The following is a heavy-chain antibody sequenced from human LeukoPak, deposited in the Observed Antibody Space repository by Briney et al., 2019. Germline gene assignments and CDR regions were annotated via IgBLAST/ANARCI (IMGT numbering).Heavy chain of an antibody. Sequence: SVKVSCKASGGTFSNYAISWVRQAPGQGLEWMGGIIPLFEAADSAQKFQGRLTITADESTSTAYMELSSLRAEDTAVYYCARDLLGSHTGYSSGAWDYWGQGTLVTVSS. V-gene: IGHV1-69*13. J-gene: IGHJ4*02. CDR3: ARDLLGSHTGYSSGAWDY. CDR1: GGTFSNYA. CDR2: IIPLFEAA. D-gene: IGHD3-9*01.